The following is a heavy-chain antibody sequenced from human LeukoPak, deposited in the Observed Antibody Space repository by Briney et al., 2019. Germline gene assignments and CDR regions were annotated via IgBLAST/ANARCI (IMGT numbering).Heavy chain of an antibody. CDR3: ARVPGRPGIAAAGAFPL. J-gene: IGHJ3*01. Sequence: SGTLSLTCAVSGRSIRTDNWWRLLRRSPEKGLEWSGEIFHSALTNYTPSLKSRVTISIDISKSQFSLMLTSVTAADTAVYYCARVPGRPGIAAAGAFPLWGQGTMVTVSS. CDR1: GRSIRTDNW. D-gene: IGHD6-13*01. V-gene: IGHV4-4*02. CDR2: IFHSALT.